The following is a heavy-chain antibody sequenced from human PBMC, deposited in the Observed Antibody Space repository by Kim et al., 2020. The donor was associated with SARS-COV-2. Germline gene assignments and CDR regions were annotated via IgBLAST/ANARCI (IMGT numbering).Heavy chain of an antibody. Sequence: GESLKISCKGSGYSFTSYWIGWVRQMPGKGLEWMGIIYPGDSDTRYSPSFQGQVTISADKSISTAYLQWSSLKASDTAMYYCARQGSHGFYDILTGFGPYYFDYWGQGTLVTVSS. CDR2: IYPGDSDT. CDR1: GYSFTSYW. CDR3: ARQGSHGFYDILTGFGPYYFDY. D-gene: IGHD3-9*01. J-gene: IGHJ4*02. V-gene: IGHV5-51*01.